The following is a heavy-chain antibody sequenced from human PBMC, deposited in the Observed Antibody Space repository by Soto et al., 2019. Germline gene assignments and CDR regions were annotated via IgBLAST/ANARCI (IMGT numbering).Heavy chain of an antibody. Sequence: EVQLVESGGGLVEPGGSLRLSCVVSGFTFSNYWMTWLRQAPGKGLECVANIKQDGTERYYVDSVKGRFTISRDNSKNSLYLQMNSLRVEDTAVYYCARQTRAPESWGQGTLVTVSS. CDR1: GFTFSNYW. CDR2: IKQDGTER. CDR3: ARQTRAPES. J-gene: IGHJ5*02. D-gene: IGHD3-10*01. V-gene: IGHV3-7*03.